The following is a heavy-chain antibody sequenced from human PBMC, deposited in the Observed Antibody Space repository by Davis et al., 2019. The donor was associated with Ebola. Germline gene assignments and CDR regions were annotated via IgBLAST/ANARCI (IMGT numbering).Heavy chain of an antibody. Sequence: GSLRLSCAASGFTFSSYSMNWVRQPPGKGLEWFGEIYHSGSTNYNPSLKSRVTISVDKSKNQFSLKLSSVTAADTAVYYCAATIVGVDYWGQGTLVTVSS. V-gene: IGHV4-4*02. CDR1: GFTFSSYSM. D-gene: IGHD1-26*01. CDR3: AATIVGVDY. J-gene: IGHJ4*02. CDR2: IYHSGST.